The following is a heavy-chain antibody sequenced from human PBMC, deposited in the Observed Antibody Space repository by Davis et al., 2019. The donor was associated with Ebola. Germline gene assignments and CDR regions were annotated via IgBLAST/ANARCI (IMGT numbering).Heavy chain of an antibody. D-gene: IGHD3-3*01. Sequence: GESLKISCAASGFTFSNYWMTWVRQAPGKGLEWVANIKQDGSAKPCVGSVKGRFTISRDNTKNSLFLQINSLRAADTAVYYCAKVDTYHDFWRGPPFDYWGQGTLVTVSS. CDR3: AKVDTYHDFWRGPPFDY. V-gene: IGHV3-7*03. J-gene: IGHJ4*02. CDR1: GFTFSNYW. CDR2: IKQDGSAK.